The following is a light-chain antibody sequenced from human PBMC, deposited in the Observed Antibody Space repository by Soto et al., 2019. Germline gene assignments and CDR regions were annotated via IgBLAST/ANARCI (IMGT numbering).Light chain of an antibody. Sequence: EIVLTQSPATLSLSPGERATLSYRASQSGSTTSLAWYQQKPGQPPRLLIYDAAARATGVPDRFSGGGSGTDFTLTISRVEPEDFAVYYCQCFDDSPLYPFGQGTKLELK. CDR1: QSGSTTS. V-gene: IGKV3D-20*02. CDR2: DAA. CDR3: QCFDDSPLYP. J-gene: IGKJ2*01.